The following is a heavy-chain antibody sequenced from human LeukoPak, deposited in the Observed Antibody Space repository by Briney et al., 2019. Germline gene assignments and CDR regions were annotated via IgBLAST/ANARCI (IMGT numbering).Heavy chain of an antibody. CDR3: ARAPNYYGSGSSDNWFDP. V-gene: IGHV1-69*13. Sequence: SVKVSCKASGGTFSSYAISWVRQAPGQGLEWMGGIIPIFGTANYAQKFQGRVTITADESTSTAYTELSSLRSEDTAVYYCARAPNYYGSGSSDNWFDPWGQGTLVAVSS. CDR2: IIPIFGTA. CDR1: GGTFSSYA. J-gene: IGHJ5*02. D-gene: IGHD3-10*01.